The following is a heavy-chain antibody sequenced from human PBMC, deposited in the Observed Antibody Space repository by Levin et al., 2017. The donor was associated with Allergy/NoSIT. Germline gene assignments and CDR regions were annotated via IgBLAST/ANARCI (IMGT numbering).Heavy chain of an antibody. D-gene: IGHD4-23*01. CDR2: IRADGSVK. CDR1: EFALSDYW. CDR3: ARDQRASGRNSGRFVC. V-gene: IGHV3-7*01. Sequence: PSETLSLTCAASEFALSDYWMSWVRQAPGKGLEWVANIRADGSVKNYVDSVKGRFTISRDNAKNSLYLEMNSLRAEDTALYYCARDQRASGRNSGRFVCWGQGTLVTVSS. J-gene: IGHJ4*02.